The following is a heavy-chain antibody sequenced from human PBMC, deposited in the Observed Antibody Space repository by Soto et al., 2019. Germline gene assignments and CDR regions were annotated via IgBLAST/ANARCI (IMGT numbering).Heavy chain of an antibody. D-gene: IGHD1-26*01. J-gene: IGHJ5*02. Sequence: PSETLSLTCTVSGGSISSGGYYWSWIRQHPGKGLEWIGYIYYSGSTYYNPSLKSRVTISVDTSKNQFSLKLSSVTAADTAVYYCARDRRVGILDWFDPWGQGTLVTVSS. V-gene: IGHV4-31*03. CDR2: IYYSGST. CDR1: GGSISSGGYY. CDR3: ARDRRVGILDWFDP.